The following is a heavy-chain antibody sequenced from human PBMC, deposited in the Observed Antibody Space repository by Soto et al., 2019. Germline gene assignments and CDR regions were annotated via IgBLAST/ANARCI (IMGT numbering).Heavy chain of an antibody. D-gene: IGHD2-2*01. J-gene: IGHJ5*02. CDR3: ARAADEIGYCSSTSCPGEFDP. CDR1: SGSISSSNW. Sequence: SLTLSLTCGVSSGSISSSNWCSWINQPPGKGLEWIGEIYHSGSTNYNPSLKSRVTISVDKSKNQFSLKLSSVTAADTAVYYCARAADEIGYCSSTSCPGEFDPWGQGTLVTVSS. V-gene: IGHV4-4*02. CDR2: IYHSGST.